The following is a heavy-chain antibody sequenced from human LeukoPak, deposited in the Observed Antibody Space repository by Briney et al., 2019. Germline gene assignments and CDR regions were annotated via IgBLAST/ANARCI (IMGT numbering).Heavy chain of an antibody. CDR1: GFTFSSYA. CDR2: ISGSGGST. J-gene: IGHJ4*02. CDR3: AKDHAYDFEYYFDY. Sequence: GGSLRLSCAASGFTFSSYAMSWVRQAPGKGLEWVSAISGSGGSTYYADSVKGRFTISRDNSKNTLYLQMNSLRAEDTTVYYCAKDHAYDFEYYFDYWGQGTLVTVSS. D-gene: IGHD3-3*01. V-gene: IGHV3-23*01.